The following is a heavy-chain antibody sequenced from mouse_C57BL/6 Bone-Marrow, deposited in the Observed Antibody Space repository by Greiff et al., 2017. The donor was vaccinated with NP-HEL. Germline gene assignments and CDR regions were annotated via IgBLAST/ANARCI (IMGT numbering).Heavy chain of an antibody. CDR3: ASRDRNWYFDV. V-gene: IGHV5-12*01. CDR2: ISNGGGST. J-gene: IGHJ1*03. CDR1: GFTFSDYY. Sequence: EVQGVESGGGLVQPGGSLKLSCAASGFTFSDYYMYWVRQTPEKRLEWVAYISNGGGSTYYPDTVKGRFTISRDNAKNTLYLQMSRLKSEDTAMYYCASRDRNWYFDVWGTGTTVTVSS. D-gene: IGHD2-13*01.